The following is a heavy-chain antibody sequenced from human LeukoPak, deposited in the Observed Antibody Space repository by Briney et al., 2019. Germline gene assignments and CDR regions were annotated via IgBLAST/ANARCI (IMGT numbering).Heavy chain of an antibody. Sequence: ASVKVPCKASGYTFTSYYMHWVRQAPGQGLEWMGIINPSGGSTNYAQKFQGRVTMTRDTSTSTVYMELSSLRSEDTAVYYCGTAAGIDYWGQGTLVTVSS. CDR2: INPSGGST. CDR1: GYTFTSYY. J-gene: IGHJ4*02. V-gene: IGHV1-46*01. D-gene: IGHD6-13*01. CDR3: GTAAGIDY.